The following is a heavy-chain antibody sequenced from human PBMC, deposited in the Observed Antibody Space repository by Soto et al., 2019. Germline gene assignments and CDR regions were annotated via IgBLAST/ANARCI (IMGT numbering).Heavy chain of an antibody. CDR1: AYSYTSYG. D-gene: IGHD3-16*01. J-gene: IGHJ6*02. Sequence: QVQLVQSGPEVKKPGASVNVSCKASAYSYTSYGISWVRQAPGQGLEWMGWISACNGQTNYAQKFRGRVTFTTDASTTTAFMQLRSLRSDDTAMYFCARDGRKELWAEGLTAMDVWGQGTTVTV. CDR3: ARDGRKELWAEGLTAMDV. V-gene: IGHV1-18*01. CDR2: ISACNGQT.